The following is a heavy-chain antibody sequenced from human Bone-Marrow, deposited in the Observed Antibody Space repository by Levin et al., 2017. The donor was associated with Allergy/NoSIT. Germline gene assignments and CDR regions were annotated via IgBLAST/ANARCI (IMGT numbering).Heavy chain of an antibody. D-gene: IGHD5-12*01. J-gene: IGHJ4*02. V-gene: IGHV3-11*05. Sequence: GESLKISGAASQFSFSDYYMSWIRQAPGKGLEWLSFINGNGGYTNYADSVKGRFTISRDNAKNSLYLQINSLRADDTAVYYCARGRGPGRGYSALDWGQGTLVTVSS. CDR3: ARGRGPGRGYSALD. CDR2: INGNGGYT. CDR1: QFSFSDYY.